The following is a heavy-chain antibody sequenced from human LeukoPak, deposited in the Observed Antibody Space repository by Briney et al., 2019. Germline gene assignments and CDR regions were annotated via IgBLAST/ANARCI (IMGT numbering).Heavy chain of an antibody. J-gene: IGHJ5*02. CDR1: GYSISSGYY. CDR2: IYHSGST. D-gene: IGHD2-2*01. CDR3: ARDGPFVVPAVS. V-gene: IGHV4-38-2*02. Sequence: SETLSLTCTVSGYSISSGYYWGWIRQPPGKGLEWIGSIYHSGSTYYNPSLKSRVTISVDTSKNQFSLKLSSVTAADTAVYYCARDGPFVVPAVSWGQGTLVTVSS.